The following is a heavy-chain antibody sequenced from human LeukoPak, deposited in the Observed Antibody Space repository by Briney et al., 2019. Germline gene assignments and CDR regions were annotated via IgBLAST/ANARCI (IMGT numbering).Heavy chain of an antibody. V-gene: IGHV1-18*01. D-gene: IGHD7-27*01. J-gene: IGHJ5*02. Sequence: GASVKVSCKASGYSFNTYPISRVRQAPGQGLEWVAWINTFSGNTKHPQKLEGRVTVTIDTSTSTAYMELRSLTPDDTALYFCARDLSWGYVDHWGQGTLVTVSS. CDR2: INTFSGNT. CDR3: ARDLSWGYVDH. CDR1: GYSFNTYP.